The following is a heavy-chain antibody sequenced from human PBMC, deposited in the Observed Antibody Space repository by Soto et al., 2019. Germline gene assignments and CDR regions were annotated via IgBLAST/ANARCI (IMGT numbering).Heavy chain of an antibody. CDR1: GYSFTCFW. Sequence: PGASMTICCKGSGYSFTCFWISWARQIPGKGLEWMGRIDPSDSYTNYSPACQGHVSISSYNSISTAYLQWSSLKASDTAMYYCARGRGSGWSDFDYWGQGTLVTVSS. J-gene: IGHJ4*02. CDR3: ARGRGSGWSDFDY. D-gene: IGHD6-19*01. V-gene: IGHV5-10-1*01. CDR2: IDPSDSYT.